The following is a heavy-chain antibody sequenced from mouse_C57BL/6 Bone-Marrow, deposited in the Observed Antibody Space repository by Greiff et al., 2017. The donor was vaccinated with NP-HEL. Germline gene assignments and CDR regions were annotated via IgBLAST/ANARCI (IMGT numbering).Heavy chain of an antibody. CDR2: IDPSDSYT. J-gene: IGHJ2*01. D-gene: IGHD1-1*01. Sequence: QVQLQQPGAELVMPGASVKLSCKASGYTFTSYWMHWVKQRPGQGLEWIGEIDPSDSYTNYNQKFKGKSTLTVDKSSSTAYMQLSSLTSEDSAVYYCARDRITTVHYDFDYWGQGTTLTVSS. V-gene: IGHV1-69*01. CDR3: ARDRITTVHYDFDY. CDR1: GYTFTSYW.